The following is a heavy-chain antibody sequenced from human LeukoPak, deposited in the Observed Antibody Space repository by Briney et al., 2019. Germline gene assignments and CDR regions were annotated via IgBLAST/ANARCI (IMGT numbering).Heavy chain of an antibody. J-gene: IGHJ5*02. Sequence: SETLSLTCAVYGGSFSGYYWSWIRQPPGKGLEWIGEINHSGSTNYNPSLKSRVTISVDTSKNQFSLKLSSVTAADTAVYYCARGLLRYFDWLPPNNWFDPWGQGTLVTVSS. V-gene: IGHV4-34*01. CDR2: INHSGST. CDR3: ARGLLRYFDWLPPNNWFDP. CDR1: GGSFSGYY. D-gene: IGHD3-9*01.